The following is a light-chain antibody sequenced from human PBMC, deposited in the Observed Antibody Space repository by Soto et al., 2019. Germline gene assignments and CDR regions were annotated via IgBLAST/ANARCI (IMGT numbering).Light chain of an antibody. Sequence: EIVMTQSPATLSVSPGERATLSCRTSQSVSSNLAWYQQKPGQAPRLLIYGASSRATGIPDRFSGSGSGTDFTLTISRLEPEDFAVYYCQQYGSSSTFGQGTRLEIK. CDR1: QSVSSN. CDR2: GAS. J-gene: IGKJ5*01. CDR3: QQYGSSST. V-gene: IGKV3-20*01.